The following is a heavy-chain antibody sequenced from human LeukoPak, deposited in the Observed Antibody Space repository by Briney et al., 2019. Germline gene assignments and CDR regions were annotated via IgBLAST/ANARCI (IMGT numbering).Heavy chain of an antibody. D-gene: IGHD6-6*01. J-gene: IGHJ4*02. Sequence: PGGSLRLSCAASGFTVNSNDMSWVRQAPGKGLEWVSVIDSGGRTYYADSVKGRFTISRDNSKNTLDLQMNSLRVEDTAVYYCARDQDPSSSSSFDYWGQGTLVTVSS. CDR2: IDSGGRT. CDR3: ARDQDPSSSSSFDY. V-gene: IGHV3-66*01. CDR1: GFTVNSND.